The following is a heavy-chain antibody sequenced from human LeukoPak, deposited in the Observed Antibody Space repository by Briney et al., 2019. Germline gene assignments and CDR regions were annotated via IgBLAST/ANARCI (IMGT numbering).Heavy chain of an antibody. V-gene: IGHV1-18*01. CDR3: ARSGPAGAIVVVPAGWFDP. CDR2: ISAYNGNT. J-gene: IGHJ5*02. CDR1: GYTFAGYG. Sequence: ASVKVSCKASGYTFAGYGISWVRQAPGQGLEWMGWISAYNGNTNYAQKLQGRVTMTTDTSTSTAYMELRSLRSDDTAVYYCARSGPAGAIVVVPAGWFDPWGQGTLVTVSS. D-gene: IGHD2-2*01.